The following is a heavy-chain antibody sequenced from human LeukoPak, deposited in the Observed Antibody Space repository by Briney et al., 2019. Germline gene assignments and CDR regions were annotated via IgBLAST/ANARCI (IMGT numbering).Heavy chain of an antibody. V-gene: IGHV4-4*07. Sequence: SETLSLTCIVSGGSIKNNYWSWIRQPAGKGLEWIGRFYTGGTTNYNPSLKSRVTISVDTSKNQFSLRLSSVTAADTAVYYCARTFGYSYGYLDYWGQGTLVTVSS. CDR1: GGSIKNNY. J-gene: IGHJ4*02. CDR2: FYTGGTT. CDR3: ARTFGYSYGYLDY. D-gene: IGHD5-18*01.